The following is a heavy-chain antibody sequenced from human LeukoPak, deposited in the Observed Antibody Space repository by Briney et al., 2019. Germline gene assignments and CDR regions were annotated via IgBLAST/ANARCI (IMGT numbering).Heavy chain of an antibody. CDR2: IRYDGSNK. Sequence: GGSLRLSCAASGFTFSSYGMHWVRQAPGKGLEWVAFIRYDGSNKYYADSVKGRFTISRDNSKNTLCLQMNSLRAEDTAVYYCAKDHLGYCSSTSCSGVSDYWGQGTLATVSS. V-gene: IGHV3-30*02. CDR1: GFTFSSYG. J-gene: IGHJ4*02. CDR3: AKDHLGYCSSTSCSGVSDY. D-gene: IGHD2-2*01.